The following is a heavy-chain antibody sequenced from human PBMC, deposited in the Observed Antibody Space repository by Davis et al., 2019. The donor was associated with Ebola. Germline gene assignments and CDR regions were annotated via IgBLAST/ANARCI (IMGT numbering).Heavy chain of an antibody. CDR3: ARRSVLALQDY. CDR2: IYYSGST. V-gene: IGHV4-39*01. J-gene: IGHJ4*02. Sequence: PSETLSLTCTVSGGSISSSSYYWGWIRQPPGKGLEWIGSIYYSGSTYYNPSLKSRVTISVDTSKNQFSLKLSSVTAADTAVYYCARRSVLALQDYWGQGTLVTVSS. CDR1: GGSISSSSYY. D-gene: IGHD3-3*02.